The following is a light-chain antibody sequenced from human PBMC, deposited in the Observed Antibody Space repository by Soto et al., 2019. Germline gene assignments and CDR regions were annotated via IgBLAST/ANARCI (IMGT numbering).Light chain of an antibody. Sequence: EVVMTQSPATLSVSPGERATLSCKASQSVRNNLVWYLQKPGQAPRPIIYDATTRATGIPVRFSGSGSGTEFTLTISSLQSEDVGVYYCQQYDNWPPKSFGAGTKVEVK. CDR1: QSVRNN. J-gene: IGKJ4*01. CDR3: QQYDNWPPKS. CDR2: DAT. V-gene: IGKV3-15*01.